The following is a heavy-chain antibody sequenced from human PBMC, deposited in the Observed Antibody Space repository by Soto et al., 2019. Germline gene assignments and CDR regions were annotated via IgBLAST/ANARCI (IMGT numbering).Heavy chain of an antibody. D-gene: IGHD6-13*01. CDR1: GFTFSTSV. J-gene: IGHJ5*02. CDR3: AKDWGSSGWYNWFDP. V-gene: IGHV3-30*18. CDR2: ISHDGGAT. Sequence: PGGSLRLSCAASGFTFSTSVMHWIRQAPGKGLEWVAMISHDGGATYYVDSVKGRFTISRDTDKNTLRLQMDSLRPEDTATYYCAKDWGSSGWYNWFDPWGQGTLVTVSS.